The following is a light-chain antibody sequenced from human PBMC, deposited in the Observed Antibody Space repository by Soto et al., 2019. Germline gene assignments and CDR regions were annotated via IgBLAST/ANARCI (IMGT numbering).Light chain of an antibody. CDR3: CSYAGSSTYV. Sequence: QSVLTQPASVSGSPGQSITISCTGTSSDVGSYNLVSWYQQHPGKAPKLMIYEGSKRPSGVSNRFSGSKSGNTASLTISGLQAEDEADYYCCSYAGSSTYVFGTRTKV. CDR1: SSDVGSYNL. CDR2: EGS. J-gene: IGLJ1*01. V-gene: IGLV2-23*01.